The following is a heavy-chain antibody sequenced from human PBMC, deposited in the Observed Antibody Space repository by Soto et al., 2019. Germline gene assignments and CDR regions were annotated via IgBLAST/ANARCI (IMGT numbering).Heavy chain of an antibody. CDR3: ARADDSSGTLDY. J-gene: IGHJ4*02. V-gene: IGHV4-59*08. Sequence: PSETLSLTCTVSGGSISSYYWSWIRQPPGKGLEWIGYIYYSGSTNYNPSLKSRVTISVDTSKNQFSLKLSSVTAADTAVYYCARADDSSGTLDYWGQGTLVTVS. CDR2: IYYSGST. CDR1: GGSISSYY. D-gene: IGHD3-22*01.